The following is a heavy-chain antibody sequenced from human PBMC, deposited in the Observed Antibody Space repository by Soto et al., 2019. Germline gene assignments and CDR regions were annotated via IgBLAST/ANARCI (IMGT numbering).Heavy chain of an antibody. CDR3: ARHHGSRGYSGRDT. D-gene: IGHD3-22*01. CDR1: GGSISSYY. CDR2: VYSTGST. J-gene: IGHJ3*02. Sequence: PSETLSLTCTVSGGSISSYYWSWIRQPPGKGLEWIGTVYSTGSTYYNPSLKNRVTISVDTSKNQFSLRLSSVTAADTAVYYCARHHGSRGYSGRDTWGQGRMLAVSS. V-gene: IGHV4-59*04.